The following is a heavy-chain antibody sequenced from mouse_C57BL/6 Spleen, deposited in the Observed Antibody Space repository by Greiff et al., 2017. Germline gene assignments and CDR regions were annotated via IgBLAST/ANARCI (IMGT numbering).Heavy chain of an antibody. CDR1: GYTFTDYY. Sequence: VQLQQSGPELVKPGASVKISCKASGYTFTDYYMNWVKQSHGKSLEWIGDINPNNGGTSYNQKFKGKATLTVDKSSSTAYMELRSLTSEDSVVYYCARPLYYDYGSWFAYWGQGTLVTVSA. V-gene: IGHV1-26*01. J-gene: IGHJ3*01. CDR3: ARPLYYDYGSWFAY. D-gene: IGHD2-4*01. CDR2: INPNNGGT.